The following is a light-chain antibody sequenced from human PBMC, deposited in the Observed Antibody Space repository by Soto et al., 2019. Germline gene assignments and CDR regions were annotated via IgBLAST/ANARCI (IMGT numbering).Light chain of an antibody. J-gene: IGLJ2*01. CDR3: CSYAGDSTGI. CDR1: SSDIGSYVL. Sequence: QSALTQPASVSGSPGQSITISCAGTSSDIGSYVLVSWYQQYPGKAPRLMIYEVNKRPSGISNRFSGSQSGNTASLTISGLQAEDEAYYYCCSYAGDSTGIFGGGTKLTVL. CDR2: EVN. V-gene: IGLV2-23*02.